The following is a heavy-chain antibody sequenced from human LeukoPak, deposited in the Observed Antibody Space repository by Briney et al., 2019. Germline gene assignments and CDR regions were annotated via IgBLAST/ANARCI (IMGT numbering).Heavy chain of an antibody. J-gene: IGHJ4*02. CDR3: ARDSPYGTAGY. Sequence: KSGGSLRLSCAASGFTFSNYNMNWVRQAPGKGLEWVSSISSSSYIYYADSVKGRFTISRDNTKNSLYLQMNSLRAEDTAVYYCARDSPYGTAGYWGQGTLVTVSS. CDR2: ISSSSYI. D-gene: IGHD2-8*02. V-gene: IGHV3-21*01. CDR1: GFTFSNYN.